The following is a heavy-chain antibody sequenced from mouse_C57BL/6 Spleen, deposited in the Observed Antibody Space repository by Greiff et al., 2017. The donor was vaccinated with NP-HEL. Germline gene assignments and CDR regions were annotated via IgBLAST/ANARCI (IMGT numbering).Heavy chain of an antibody. V-gene: IGHV5-17*01. CDR3: ARPTVVATDWFAY. D-gene: IGHD1-1*01. CDR2: ISSGSSTI. J-gene: IGHJ3*01. Sequence: EVQLVESGGGLVKPGGSLKLSCAASGFTFSDYGMHWVRQAPEKGLEWVAYISSGSSTIYYADTVKGRFTISRDNAKNTLFLQMTSLRSEDTAMYYCARPTVVATDWFAYWGQGTLVTVSA. CDR1: GFTFSDYG.